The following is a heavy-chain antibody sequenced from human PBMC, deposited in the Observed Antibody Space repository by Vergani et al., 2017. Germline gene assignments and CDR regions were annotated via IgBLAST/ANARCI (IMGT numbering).Heavy chain of an antibody. CDR2: ISSSSSYI. D-gene: IGHD1-26*01. V-gene: IGHV3-21*01. J-gene: IGHJ4*02. Sequence: EVQLVESGGGLVKPGGSLRLSCAASGFTFSSYSMNWVRQAPGKGLEWVSSISSSSSYIYYADSVKGRFTISRDNAKNSLHLQMNSLRAEDTAVYYCARAQYSGSGGTVDYWGQGTLVTVSS. CDR1: GFTFSSYS. CDR3: ARAQYSGSGGTVDY.